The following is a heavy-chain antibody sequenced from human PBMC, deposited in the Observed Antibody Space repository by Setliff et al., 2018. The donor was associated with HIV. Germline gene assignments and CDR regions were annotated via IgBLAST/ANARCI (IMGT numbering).Heavy chain of an antibody. J-gene: IGHJ4*02. V-gene: IGHV3-33*01. CDR2: IWYDGSNK. Sequence: GGSLRLSCAASGFTFSSYGMHWVRQAPGKGLEWVAVIWYDGSNKYYADSVKGRFTISRDNSKNTLYLQMNSLRAEDTAVYYCARDLGGSGSFSSPYYFDSWGQGTLVTVSS. D-gene: IGHD3-10*01. CDR3: ARDLGGSGSFSSPYYFDS. CDR1: GFTFSSYG.